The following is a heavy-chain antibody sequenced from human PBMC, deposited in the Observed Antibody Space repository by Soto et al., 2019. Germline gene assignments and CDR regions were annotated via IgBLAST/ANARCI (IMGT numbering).Heavy chain of an antibody. Sequence: SETLSLTCTVSGVSITSYYWSWIRQPPGKGLEWIGYIYYSGSSNYNPSLKSRVTISSDTTKNQLSLNLTSVTAADTAVYHCARGYATSWYTYYFDYWGQGALVTVSS. V-gene: IGHV4-59*08. D-gene: IGHD6-13*01. CDR1: GVSITSYY. J-gene: IGHJ4*02. CDR2: IYYSGSS. CDR3: ARGYATSWYTYYFDY.